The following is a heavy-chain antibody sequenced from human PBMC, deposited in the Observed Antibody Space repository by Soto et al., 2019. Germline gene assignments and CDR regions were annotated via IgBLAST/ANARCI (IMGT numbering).Heavy chain of an antibody. Sequence: ASVKVCCKASGYTFTSYGSRWVRQAPGQGLEWMGWISAYNGNTNYAQKLQGRVTMTTDTSTSTAYMELRSLRSDDTAVYYCAREGHFTVGMDVWGQGTTVTVSS. CDR1: GYTFTSYG. CDR3: AREGHFTVGMDV. D-gene: IGHD3-3*02. V-gene: IGHV1-18*01. J-gene: IGHJ6*02. CDR2: ISAYNGNT.